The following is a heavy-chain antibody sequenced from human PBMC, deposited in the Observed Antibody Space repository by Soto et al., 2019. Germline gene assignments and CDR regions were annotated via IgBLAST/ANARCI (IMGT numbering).Heavy chain of an antibody. V-gene: IGHV3-30*18. J-gene: IGHJ4*02. CDR1: GFTFSSYG. CDR2: ISYDGSNK. CDR3: AKEGLESPSIDY. D-gene: IGHD1-1*01. Sequence: QVQLVESGGGVVQPGRSLRLSCAASGFTFSSYGMHWVRLAPGKGLEWVAVISYDGSNKYYADSVKGRFTISRDNSKNTLYLQMNSLRAEDTAVYYCAKEGLESPSIDYWGQGTLVTVSS.